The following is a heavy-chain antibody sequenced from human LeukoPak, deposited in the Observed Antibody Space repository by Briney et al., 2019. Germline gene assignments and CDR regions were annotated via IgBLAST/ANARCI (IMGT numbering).Heavy chain of an antibody. CDR1: GFTFSSHW. D-gene: IGHD3-22*01. CDR3: AIGCYFDSSGYCGFDY. J-gene: IGHJ4*02. Sequence: PGGSLRLSCAASGFTFSSHWMHWVRQAPGKGLVWVSRMNSDGSSRSYADSVKGRFTISRDNAKDTLYLKMNSLSAEDTAVYYCAIGCYFDSSGYCGFDYWGQGTLVTVSS. V-gene: IGHV3-74*01. CDR2: MNSDGSSR.